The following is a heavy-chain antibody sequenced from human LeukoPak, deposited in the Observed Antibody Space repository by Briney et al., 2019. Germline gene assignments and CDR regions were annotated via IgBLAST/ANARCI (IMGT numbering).Heavy chain of an antibody. CDR1: GYTFTSYG. Sequence: ASVKVSCKASGYTFTSYGISWVRQAPGQGPEWMGWISAYNGNTNYAQKLQGRVTMTTDTSTSTAYMELRSLRSDDTAVYYCAIQTLGFGELFSLDYWGQGTLVTVSS. V-gene: IGHV1-18*01. CDR3: AIQTLGFGELFSLDY. CDR2: ISAYNGNT. D-gene: IGHD3-10*01. J-gene: IGHJ4*02.